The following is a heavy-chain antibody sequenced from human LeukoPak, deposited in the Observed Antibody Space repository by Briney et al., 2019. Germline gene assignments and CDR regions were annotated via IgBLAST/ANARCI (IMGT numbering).Heavy chain of an antibody. CDR3: ARTSSGYGNYFDY. CDR1: GGSFSGYY. CDR2: INHSGST. J-gene: IGHJ4*02. Sequence: SEALSLTCAVYGGSFSGYYRSWIRQPPGKGLEWIGEINHSGSTNYNPSLKSRVTISVDTSKNQFSLKLSSVTAADTAVYYCARTSSGYGNYFDYWGQGTLVTVSS. V-gene: IGHV4-34*01. D-gene: IGHD5-12*01.